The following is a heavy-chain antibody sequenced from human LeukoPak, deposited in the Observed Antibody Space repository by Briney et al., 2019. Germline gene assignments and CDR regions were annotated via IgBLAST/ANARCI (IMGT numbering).Heavy chain of an antibody. J-gene: IGHJ6*02. CDR2: IYPGDSDT. CDR3: ARRKDYYGSGSYYTPNYYYYYGMDV. V-gene: IGHV5-51*01. D-gene: IGHD3-10*01. Sequence: GESLKISCKGSGYSFTSYWIGWVRQMPGKGLEWMGIIYPGDSDTRYSPSFQGQVTISADKSISTAYLQWSSLKASDTAMYYCARRKDYYGSGSYYTPNYYYYYGMDVWGQGTTVTVSS. CDR1: GYSFTSYW.